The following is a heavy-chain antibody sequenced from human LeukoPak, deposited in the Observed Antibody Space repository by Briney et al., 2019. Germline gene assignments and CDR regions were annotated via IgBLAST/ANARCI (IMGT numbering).Heavy chain of an antibody. CDR2: ISYDGSNK. CDR3: ASCDYDY. V-gene: IGHV3-30*03. Sequence: GGSLRLSCAASGFTFSSYGMHWVRQAPGMGLEWVAVISYDGSNKYYADSVKGRFTISRDNSKNTLYLQMNSLRAEDTAVYYCASCDYDYWGQGTLVTVSS. J-gene: IGHJ4*02. CDR1: GFTFSSYG. D-gene: IGHD4-17*01.